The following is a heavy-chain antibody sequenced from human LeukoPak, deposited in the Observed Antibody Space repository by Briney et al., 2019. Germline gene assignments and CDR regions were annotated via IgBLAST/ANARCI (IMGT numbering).Heavy chain of an antibody. V-gene: IGHV4-30-4*01. Sequence: SETLSLTCTVSGGSISSGDYYWSWIRQPPGKGLEWIGYIYYSGSTYYNPSLKSRVTISVDTSKNQFSPKLSSVTAADTAVYYCARESFVEQLVYYFDYWGQGTLVTVSS. D-gene: IGHD6-6*01. CDR3: ARESFVEQLVYYFDY. J-gene: IGHJ4*02. CDR2: IYYSGST. CDR1: GGSISSGDYY.